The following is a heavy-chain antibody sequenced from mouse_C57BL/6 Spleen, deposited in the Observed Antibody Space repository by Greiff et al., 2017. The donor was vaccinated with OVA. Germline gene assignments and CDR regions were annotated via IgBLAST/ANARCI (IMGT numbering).Heavy chain of an antibody. J-gene: IGHJ2*01. CDR3: ARGTGAERAYFDY. Sequence: VQRVESGAELVKPGASVKMSCKASGYTFTTYPIEWMKQNHGKSLEWIGNFHPYNDDTKYNEKFKGKATLTVEKSSSTVYLELSRLTSDDSAVYYGARGTGAERAYFDYWGQGTTLTVSS. CDR2: FHPYNDDT. D-gene: IGHD4-1*01. V-gene: IGHV1-47*01. CDR1: GYTFTTYP.